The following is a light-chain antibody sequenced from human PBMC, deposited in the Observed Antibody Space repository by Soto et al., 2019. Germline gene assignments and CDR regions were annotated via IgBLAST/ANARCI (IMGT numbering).Light chain of an antibody. CDR2: GAS. J-gene: IGKJ1*01. V-gene: IGKV3-15*01. Sequence: EIVTTQSPATLCVSPGGGATRSCRASQSVSSKLACYQQKPGQAPRLLIYGASTRATGIPARCSGSGSGTEFTLTISSLQSEDFAVYHCLQYENWPPWTFGQGTKVDI. CDR3: LQYENWPPWT. CDR1: QSVSSK.